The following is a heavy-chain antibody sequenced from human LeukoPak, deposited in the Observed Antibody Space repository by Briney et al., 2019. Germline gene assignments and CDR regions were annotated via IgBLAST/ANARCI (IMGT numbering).Heavy chain of an antibody. D-gene: IGHD3-3*01. V-gene: IGHV4-4*02. CDR3: AREGGFYRPLDY. Sequence: PSETPSLSPGLSLGSPSGINWWTWVRQPPGKGLEWIGLVHVIGVTNYNPSLKSRLPLSVDLSENHISLRLTSGTAADPAVYYCAREGGFYRPLDYSGQGTLVTVSS. CDR1: LGSPSGINW. CDR2: VHVIGVT. J-gene: IGHJ4*02.